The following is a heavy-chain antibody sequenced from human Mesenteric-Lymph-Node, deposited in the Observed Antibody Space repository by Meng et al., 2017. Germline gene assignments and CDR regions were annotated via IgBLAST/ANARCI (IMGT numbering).Heavy chain of an antibody. V-gene: IGHV4-30-4*01. CDR1: GGSISSGDYY. CDR2: IYYSGST. D-gene: IGHD5-18*01. Sequence: VQLPESGPGLVKPSPTLSLTCTVSGGSISSGDYYWSWIRQPPGKGLEWIGYIYYSGSTYYNPSLKSRVTISVDTSKNQFSLKLSSVTAADTAVYYCARVGWRQWSFDLWGRGTLVTVSS. J-gene: IGHJ2*01. CDR3: ARVGWRQWSFDL.